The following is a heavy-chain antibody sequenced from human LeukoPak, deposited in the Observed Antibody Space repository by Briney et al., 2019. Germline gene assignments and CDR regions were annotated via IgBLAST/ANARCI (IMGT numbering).Heavy chain of an antibody. CDR3: ARATLNCSSTSCYHNWFDP. CDR1: GGSFSGYY. D-gene: IGHD2-2*01. CDR2: INHSGST. V-gene: IGHV4-34*01. J-gene: IGHJ5*02. Sequence: PSETLSLTCAVYGGSFSGYYWSWIRQPPGKGLEWIGEINHSGSTNYNPSLKSRVTISVDTSKNQFSLKLSSVTAADTAVYYCARATLNCSSTSCYHNWFDPWAQGTLVTVSS.